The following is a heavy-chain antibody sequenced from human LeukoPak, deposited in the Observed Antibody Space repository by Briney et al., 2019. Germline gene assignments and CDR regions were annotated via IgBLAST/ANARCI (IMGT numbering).Heavy chain of an antibody. CDR1: GFTFSSYA. CDR2: ISGSGGSI. CDR3: ARATPGGLHGYSFDY. Sequence: GGSLRLSCAASGFTFSSYAMSWVRQAPGKGLEWVSAISGSGGSIYYADSVKGRFTISRDNSKNTLYLQMNSLRAEDTAVYYCARATPGGLHGYSFDYWGQGTVVTVYS. D-gene: IGHD5-24*01. V-gene: IGHV3-23*01. J-gene: IGHJ4*02.